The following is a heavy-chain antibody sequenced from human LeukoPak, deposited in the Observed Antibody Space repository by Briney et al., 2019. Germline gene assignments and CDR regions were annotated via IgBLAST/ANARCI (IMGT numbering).Heavy chain of an antibody. V-gene: IGHV1-69*05. CDR2: IIPILGTA. CDR1: GGTFSSYA. D-gene: IGHD3-10*01. CDR3: ARARGLGPAGFFDP. J-gene: IGHJ5*02. Sequence: SVKVSCKASGGTFSSYAISWVRQAPGQGLEWMGGIIPILGTANYAQKFQGRVTITTDESTSTAYMELSSLRSEDTAVYYCARARGLGPAGFFDPWGQGTLVIVSS.